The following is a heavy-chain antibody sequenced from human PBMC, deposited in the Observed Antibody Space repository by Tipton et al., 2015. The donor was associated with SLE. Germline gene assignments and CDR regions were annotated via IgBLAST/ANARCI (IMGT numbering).Heavy chain of an antibody. CDR3: ARGHTAMVGSLYYYGMDV. J-gene: IGHJ6*02. CDR2: INHSGST. D-gene: IGHD5-18*01. V-gene: IGHV4-34*01. Sequence: TLSLTCTVSGGSISSYYWSWIRQPPGKGLEWIGEINHSGSTNHNPSLKSRVTISVDTSKNQFSLKLSSVTAADAAVYYCARGHTAMVGSLYYYGMDVWGQGTTVTVSS. CDR1: GGSISSYY.